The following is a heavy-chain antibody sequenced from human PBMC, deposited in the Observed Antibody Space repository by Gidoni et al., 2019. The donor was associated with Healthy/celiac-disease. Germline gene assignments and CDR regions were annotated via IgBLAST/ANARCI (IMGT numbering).Heavy chain of an antibody. V-gene: IGHV3-21*01. CDR3: ARDKGIAAAGTFDY. CDR1: GCTFSSYS. Sequence: EVQLAESGGGLVKPGRSLRLSCAASGCTFSSYSMHWVRQAPGKGLAWVSSISSSSSYIYYADSVKGRFTISRDNAKNSLYLQMSSLRAEDTAVYYCARDKGIAAAGTFDYWGQGTLVTVSS. CDR2: ISSSSSYI. D-gene: IGHD6-13*01. J-gene: IGHJ4*02.